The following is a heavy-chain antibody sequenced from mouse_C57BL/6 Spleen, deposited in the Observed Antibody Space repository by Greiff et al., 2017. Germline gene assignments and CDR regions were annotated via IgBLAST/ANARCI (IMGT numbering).Heavy chain of an antibody. D-gene: IGHD2-3*01. CDR2: ICPGSGST. V-gene: IGHV1-55*01. CDR3: ARDGGDFDY. Sequence: QVQLKQPGAELVKPGASVKMSCTASGYTFTSYWITWVKQRPGQGLEWIGDICPGSGSTNYNEKFKSKATLTVDTSSSTAYMQLSSLTSEDSAVYYCARDGGDFDYWGQGTTLTVSS. CDR1: GYTFTSYW. J-gene: IGHJ2*01.